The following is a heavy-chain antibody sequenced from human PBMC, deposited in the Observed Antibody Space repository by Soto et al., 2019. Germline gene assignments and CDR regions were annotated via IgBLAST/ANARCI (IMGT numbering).Heavy chain of an antibody. CDR3: ARGPKGIAAVWRNYYYGMDV. J-gene: IGHJ6*02. Sequence: GGSLRLSCAASGFTFSSFAMSWVRQAPGKGLEWVSAISGSGGSTYYADSVKGRFTISRDNAKNSLYLQMNSLRAEDTAVYYCARGPKGIAAVWRNYYYGMDVWGQGTTVTVSS. V-gene: IGHV3-23*01. CDR1: GFTFSSFA. CDR2: ISGSGGST. D-gene: IGHD6-13*01.